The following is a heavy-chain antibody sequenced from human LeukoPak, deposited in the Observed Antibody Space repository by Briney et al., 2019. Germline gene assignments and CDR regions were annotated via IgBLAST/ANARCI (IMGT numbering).Heavy chain of an antibody. J-gene: IGHJ4*02. CDR3: AKASTFGELNRPFDY. CDR1: GFTFRSYS. V-gene: IGHV3-21*04. D-gene: IGHD3-10*01. CDR2: IDPSSTYI. Sequence: GGSLRLSCAASGFTFRSYSMNWVRQAPGKGLEWVSAIDPSSTYIYYADSVKGRFTISRDNAENSLYLQMNSLRVEDTAIYYCAKASTFGELNRPFDYWGQGTLVTVSS.